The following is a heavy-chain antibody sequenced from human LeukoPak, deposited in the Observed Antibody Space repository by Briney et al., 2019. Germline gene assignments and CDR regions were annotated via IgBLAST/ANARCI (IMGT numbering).Heavy chain of an antibody. V-gene: IGHV3-7*04. Sequence: GGSLRLSCAVSGFSFTNFWMSWVRQAPGRGLEWVANIHPGGNEKYHVESVKGRFTISRDNTKNLLFLQMNGLRVEDTAVYYCARGDALSGDHWGQGTLVTVSS. CDR1: GFSFTNFW. CDR3: ARGDALSGDH. D-gene: IGHD2/OR15-2a*01. CDR2: IHPGGNEK. J-gene: IGHJ4*02.